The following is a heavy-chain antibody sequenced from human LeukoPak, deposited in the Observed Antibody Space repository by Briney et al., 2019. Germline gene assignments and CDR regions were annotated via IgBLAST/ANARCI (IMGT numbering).Heavy chain of an antibody. V-gene: IGHV4-59*01. CDR1: GGSISSYY. J-gene: IGHJ3*02. Sequence: SETLSLTCTVSGGSISSYYWSWIRQPPGKGLEWIGYIYYSGSTNYNPSLKSRVTISVDTSKNQISLKLSSVTAADTAVYYCARDLGVMVRAFDNWGQGTMVTVSS. D-gene: IGHD5-18*01. CDR3: ARDLGVMVRAFDN. CDR2: IYYSGST.